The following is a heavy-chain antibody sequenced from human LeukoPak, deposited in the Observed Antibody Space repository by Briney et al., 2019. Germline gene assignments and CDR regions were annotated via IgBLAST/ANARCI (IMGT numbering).Heavy chain of an antibody. CDR2: IYYSGTT. CDR1: GDFISTYY. D-gene: IGHD6-13*01. J-gene: IGHJ4*02. Sequence: SETLSLTCTVSGDFISTYYWSWIRQPPGKGLEWIGYIYYSGTTNYNPSLKSRVTISVDTSKNQFSLKLSSVTAADTAVYYCARGVYIAAAQYGYWGQGTLVTVSS. CDR3: ARGVYIAAAQYGY. V-gene: IGHV4-59*01.